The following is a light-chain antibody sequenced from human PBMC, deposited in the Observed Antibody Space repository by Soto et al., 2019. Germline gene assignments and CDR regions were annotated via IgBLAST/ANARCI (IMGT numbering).Light chain of an antibody. V-gene: IGKV1-6*01. CDR3: LQDYNFPWT. J-gene: IGKJ1*01. CDR1: QDTRSA. Sequence: AIQMTQSPSSLSASVGDRVTIACRASQDTRSALAWYQQKPGKAPKLLIYAASTFQSGVPSRFSGSGSGTDFTLTISSLQPEDFATYFCLQDYNFPWTFGQGTKVEIK. CDR2: AAS.